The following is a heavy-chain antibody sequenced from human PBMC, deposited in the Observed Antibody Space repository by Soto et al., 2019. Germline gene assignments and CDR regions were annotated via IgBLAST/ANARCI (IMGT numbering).Heavy chain of an antibody. CDR3: ARDRSSSWYGGWFDP. J-gene: IGHJ5*02. D-gene: IGHD6-13*01. CDR2: INPNSGGT. V-gene: IGHV1-2*02. Sequence: QVQLVQSGAEVKKPGASVKVSCKASGYTFTGYYMHWVRQAPGQGLEWMGWINPNSGGTNYAQKFQGRVTMTRDTSIRTAYMELSRLRSDDTAVYYCARDRSSSWYGGWFDPWGQGTLVTVSS. CDR1: GYTFTGYY.